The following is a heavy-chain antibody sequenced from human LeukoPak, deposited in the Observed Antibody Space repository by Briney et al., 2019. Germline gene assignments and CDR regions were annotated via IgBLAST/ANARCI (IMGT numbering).Heavy chain of an antibody. CDR1: GYSISSGYY. J-gene: IGHJ4*02. Sequence: SETLSLTCTVSGYSISSGYYWGWIRQPPGKGLEWIGSIYHSGSTYYNPSLKSRVTISVDTSKNQFSLKLSSVTAADTAVYYCARGWANSGTTEALFDYWGQGTLVTVSS. D-gene: IGHD1-7*01. CDR2: IYHSGST. V-gene: IGHV4-38-2*02. CDR3: ARGWANSGTTEALFDY.